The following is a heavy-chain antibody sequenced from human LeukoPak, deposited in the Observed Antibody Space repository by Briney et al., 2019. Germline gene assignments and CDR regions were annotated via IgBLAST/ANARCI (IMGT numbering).Heavy chain of an antibody. CDR1: GFTFRDYY. V-gene: IGHV1-2*02. CDR2: MYFNSGAT. CDR3: AREGSSASGQDWYAFDI. D-gene: IGHD5-12*01. J-gene: IGHJ3*02. Sequence: ASVRFSCKASGFTFRDYYVQWVRQVPGQGLEWVGWMYFNSGATRYAPKFQGRVTLTGDTSINTVYMELVSLGSDDTAMYYCAREGSSASGQDWYAFDIWGQETMVTVSS.